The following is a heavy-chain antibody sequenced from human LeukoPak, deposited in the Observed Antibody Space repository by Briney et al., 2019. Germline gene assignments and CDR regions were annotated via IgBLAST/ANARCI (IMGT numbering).Heavy chain of an antibody. D-gene: IGHD1-1*01. CDR2: ISYEGNNK. CDR3: AKRNGF. V-gene: IGHV3-30*18. J-gene: IGHJ4*02. Sequence: GRSLRLSCAASGFTFSSYDMHGVRQAPSKGRAGVAIISYEGNNKYYADYVKGRVTISRDNSKNTLYLQMNSLRVEDTAVYYCAKRNGFWGQGTLVTVSS. CDR1: GFTFSSYD.